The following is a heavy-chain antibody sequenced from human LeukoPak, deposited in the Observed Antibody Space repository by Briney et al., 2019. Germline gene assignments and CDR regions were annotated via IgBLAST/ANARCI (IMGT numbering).Heavy chain of an antibody. CDR1: GFTFDDYA. CDR2: FSWNSGSI. J-gene: IGHJ6*02. D-gene: IGHD6-6*01. V-gene: IGHV3-9*01. Sequence: SLXVSCAASGFTFDDYAMHWVRQAPGKGLERVSXFSWNSGSIGYADSVKGRFTISRDNAKNSLYLQMNSLRAEDTALYYCAKANAGIAARHGMDVWGQGTTVTVSS. CDR3: AKANAGIAARHGMDV.